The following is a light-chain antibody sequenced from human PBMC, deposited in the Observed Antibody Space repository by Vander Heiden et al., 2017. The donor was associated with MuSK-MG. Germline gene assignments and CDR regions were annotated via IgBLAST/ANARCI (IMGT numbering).Light chain of an antibody. Sequence: SYVLTQPPSVSVAPGKTARITCGGNNMGSKSVRWYQQKPGQAPVLVIYYDSDRPSGIPERFSGSNSGNTATLTISRDEAGDEADYYCQVWDSISDHVVFGGGTKLTVL. V-gene: IGLV3-21*04. CDR3: QVWDSISDHVV. CDR1: NMGSKS. J-gene: IGLJ2*01. CDR2: YDS.